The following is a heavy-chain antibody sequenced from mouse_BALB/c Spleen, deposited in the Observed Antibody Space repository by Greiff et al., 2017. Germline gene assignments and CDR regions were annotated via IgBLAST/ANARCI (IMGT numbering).Heavy chain of an antibody. CDR2: ISSGSSTI. D-gene: IGHD2-3*01. J-gene: IGHJ2*01. CDR1: GFTFSSFG. CDR3: ARSGGYFLFAY. V-gene: IGHV5-17*02. Sequence: EVHLVESGGGLVQPGGSRKLSCAASGFTFSSFGMHWVRQAPEKGLEWVAYISSGSSTIYYADTVKGRFTISRDNPKNTLFLQMTSLRSEDTAMYYCARSGGYFLFAYWGQGTTLTVSS.